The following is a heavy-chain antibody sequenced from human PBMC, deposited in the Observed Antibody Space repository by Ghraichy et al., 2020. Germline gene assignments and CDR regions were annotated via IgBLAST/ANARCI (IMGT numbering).Heavy chain of an antibody. J-gene: IGHJ4*02. Sequence: SENLSLTCTVSGGSISSSSYYWGWIRQPPGKGLEWIGSIYYSGSTYYNLSLKSRVTMSVDTSKNQFSLKLSSVTATDTAVYYCARHSYCTNGVCYGRYFDYWGQGTLVTVSS. CDR1: GGSISSSSYY. CDR2: IYYSGST. CDR3: ARHSYCTNGVCYGRYFDY. V-gene: IGHV4-39*01. D-gene: IGHD2-8*01.